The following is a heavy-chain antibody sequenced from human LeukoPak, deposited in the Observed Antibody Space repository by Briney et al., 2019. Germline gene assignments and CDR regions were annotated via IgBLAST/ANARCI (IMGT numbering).Heavy chain of an antibody. Sequence: GASVKVSCKTSGGTLNNSAISWVRQAPGQGLEWMGGIIPIFGTANYAQKFQGRVTITTDESTSTAYMELSSLGSEDTAVYYCARVRGWNDVVDYWGQGTLVTVSS. D-gene: IGHD1-1*01. J-gene: IGHJ4*02. CDR3: ARVRGWNDVVDY. CDR2: IIPIFGTA. CDR1: GGTLNNSA. V-gene: IGHV1-69*05.